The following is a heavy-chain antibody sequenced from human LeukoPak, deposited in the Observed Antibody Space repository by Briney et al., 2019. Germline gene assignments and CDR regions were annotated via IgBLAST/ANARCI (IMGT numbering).Heavy chain of an antibody. J-gene: IGHJ3*02. CDR1: GFTFSSYA. V-gene: IGHV3-66*01. D-gene: IGHD3-22*01. CDR3: ARGLGYYDSTGYYGGAFDI. CDR2: IYRGGST. Sequence: GGSLRLSCAASGFTFSSYAMSWVRQAPGKGLEWVSIIYRGGSTHYADSVKGRFTISRDNSKNKLYLQMNSLRAEDTAVYYCARGLGYYDSTGYYGGAFDIWGQGTMVTVSS.